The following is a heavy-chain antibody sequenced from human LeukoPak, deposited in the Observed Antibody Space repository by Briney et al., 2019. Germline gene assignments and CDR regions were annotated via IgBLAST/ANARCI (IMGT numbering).Heavy chain of an antibody. D-gene: IGHD3-16*01. CDR1: AFSFSNYN. Sequence: GGSLRLSCAASAFSFSNYNMSWVRQAPGKGLEWVSAISGSGGSTYYADSVKGRFTISRDNSKNTLYLQMNSLRAEDTAVYYCAKAFGKVGWFDPWGQGTLVTVSS. J-gene: IGHJ5*02. CDR3: AKAFGKVGWFDP. CDR2: ISGSGGST. V-gene: IGHV3-23*01.